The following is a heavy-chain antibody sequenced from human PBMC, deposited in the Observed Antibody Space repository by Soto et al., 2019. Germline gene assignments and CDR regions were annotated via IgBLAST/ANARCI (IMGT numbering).Heavy chain of an antibody. CDR2: IKNKANNYIT. D-gene: IGHD2-21*02. V-gene: IGHV3-72*01. Sequence: EVQLVESGGGLVQPGGSLRLSCAASGFTFSDFYMDWVRQAPGKGLEWVGRIKNKANNYITEYAASVKGRFTISRDDSENSLYLQLISLTTEDTAVYYCARDSKVVTPVYWYFDLWGRGTLVTVPS. CDR1: GFTFSDFY. J-gene: IGHJ2*01. CDR3: ARDSKVVTPVYWYFDL.